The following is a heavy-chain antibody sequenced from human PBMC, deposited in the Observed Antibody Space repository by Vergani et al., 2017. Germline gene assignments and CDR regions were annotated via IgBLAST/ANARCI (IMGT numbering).Heavy chain of an antibody. CDR3: ARDQRDSAIVGAHRYAY. CDR2: ISASGHDT. Sequence: EVQLLESGGGLVQPGGSLRLSCAASGFRFSTYAMNWVRQAQGKGLEWVSVISASGHDTSYADSLKGRFTISRDSYKNTLYLQMNSLRADDTAIYYCARDQRDSAIVGAHRYAYWGQGSLVTVSS. V-gene: IGHV3-23*01. CDR1: GFRFSTYA. J-gene: IGHJ4*02. D-gene: IGHD3-3*01.